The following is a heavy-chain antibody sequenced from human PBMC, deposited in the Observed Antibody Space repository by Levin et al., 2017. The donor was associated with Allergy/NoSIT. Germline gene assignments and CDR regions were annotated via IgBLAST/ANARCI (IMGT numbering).Heavy chain of an antibody. CDR2: IYSGGST. CDR1: GFTVSSHY. V-gene: IGHV3-66*01. Sequence: GESLKISCAASGFTVSSHYMSWVRQAPGKGLEWVSVIYSGGSTYYADSVKGRFTISRDNSKNTLYLQMNSLRAEDTAVYYCARGRGSGWHDYWGQGTLVTVSS. CDR3: ARGRGSGWHDY. J-gene: IGHJ4*02. D-gene: IGHD6-19*01.